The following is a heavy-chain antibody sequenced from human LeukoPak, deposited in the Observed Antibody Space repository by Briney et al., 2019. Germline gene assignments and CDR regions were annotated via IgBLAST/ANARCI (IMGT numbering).Heavy chain of an antibody. CDR1: GYTITSYY. D-gene: IGHD2-2*01. CDR3: ARDRVTTRRLGYCSSTSCYEFGY. Sequence: ASVKVSCKASGYTITSYYMHWVRQAPGQGLEWMGIINPSGGSTSYAQKFQGRVTMTRDTSTSTVYMELSSLRSEDTAVYYCARDRVTTRRLGYCSSTSCYEFGYWGQGTLVTVSS. J-gene: IGHJ4*02. CDR2: INPSGGST. V-gene: IGHV1-46*03.